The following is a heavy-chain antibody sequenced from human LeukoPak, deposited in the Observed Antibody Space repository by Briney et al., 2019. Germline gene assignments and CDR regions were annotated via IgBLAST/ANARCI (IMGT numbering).Heavy chain of an antibody. CDR3: ARAGSSSRWVNDY. J-gene: IGHJ4*02. V-gene: IGHV1-18*01. Sequence: ASVKVSCKASGYTFTSYGISWVRQAPGQGLEWMGWISAYNGNTNYAQKFQGRVTMTRDTSISTAYMELSRLRSDDTAVFYCARAGSSSRWVNDYWGQGTLVTVSS. CDR1: GYTFTSYG. CDR2: ISAYNGNT. D-gene: IGHD6-13*01.